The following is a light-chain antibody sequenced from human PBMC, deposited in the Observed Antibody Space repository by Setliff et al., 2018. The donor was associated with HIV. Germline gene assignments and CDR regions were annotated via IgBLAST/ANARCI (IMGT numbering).Light chain of an antibody. CDR1: KIGSKN. J-gene: IGLJ2*01. CDR3: QVWDTSTANVV. Sequence: SYELTQALSVSVALGQTARITCGGNKIGSKNVHWFQQKPGQAPVLVIYRNNNRPSGIPERFSGSNSGNTATPTISRAQAGDGADYYCQVWDTSTANVVFGGGTKVTVL. V-gene: IGLV3-9*01. CDR2: RNN.